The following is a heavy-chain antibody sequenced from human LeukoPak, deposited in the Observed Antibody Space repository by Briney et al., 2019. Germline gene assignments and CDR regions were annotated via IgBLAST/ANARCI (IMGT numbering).Heavy chain of an antibody. CDR3: ARSPRASDYYYMDV. CDR1: GFTFSTYA. V-gene: IGHV3-11*01. J-gene: IGHJ6*03. CDR2: ISSSGSTI. Sequence: GGSLRLSCAASGFTFSTYAMSWIRQAPGKGLEWVSYISSSGSTIYYADSVKGRFTISRDNAKNSLYLQMNSLRAEDTAVYYCARSPRASDYYYMDVWGKGTTVTVSS.